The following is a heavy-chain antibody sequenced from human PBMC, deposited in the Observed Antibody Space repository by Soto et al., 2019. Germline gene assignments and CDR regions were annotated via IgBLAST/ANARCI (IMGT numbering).Heavy chain of an antibody. CDR3: AKRGYCSSTSCTHYFDC. Sequence: GGSLRLSCAASGFTFSNYAMSWVRQAPGKELEWVSTISKSGGSTYYVDSVQGRFTISRDNSKNTLYMQMNSLRAEDTAVYFCAKRGYCSSTSCTHYFDCWGQGTPVTVSS. D-gene: IGHD2-2*01. CDR2: ISKSGGST. J-gene: IGHJ4*02. CDR1: GFTFSNYA. V-gene: IGHV3-23*01.